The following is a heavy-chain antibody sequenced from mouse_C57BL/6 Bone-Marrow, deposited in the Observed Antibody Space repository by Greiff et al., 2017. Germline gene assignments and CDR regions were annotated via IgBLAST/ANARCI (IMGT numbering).Heavy chain of an antibody. J-gene: IGHJ2*01. V-gene: IGHV1-74*01. CDR3: AIRVITTRNYFDY. D-gene: IGHD1-1*01. CDR2: INPSDSDT. Sequence: QVQLQQPGAELVKPGASVKVSCKASGYTFTSYWMHWVKQSPGQGLEWIGRINPSDSDTNYYQKFTGKATLTVDKSSSTAYMQLNSLTSEDTAVYYCAIRVITTRNYFDYWGQGTTLTVSS. CDR1: GYTFTSYW.